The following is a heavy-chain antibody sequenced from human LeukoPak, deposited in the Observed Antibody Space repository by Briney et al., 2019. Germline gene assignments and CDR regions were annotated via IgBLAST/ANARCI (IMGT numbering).Heavy chain of an antibody. Sequence: SGGSLRLSCAASGFTFSSYNMNWVRQAPGKGLEWVSSITSSSSYIYYADSVKGRFTISRDNSKNTLYLQMNSLRAEDTAVYYCARLTSRVRGVTYYYYYYIDVWGKGTTVTISS. V-gene: IGHV3-21*04. D-gene: IGHD3-10*01. J-gene: IGHJ6*03. CDR3: ARLTSRVRGVTYYYYYYIDV. CDR2: ITSSSSYI. CDR1: GFTFSSYN.